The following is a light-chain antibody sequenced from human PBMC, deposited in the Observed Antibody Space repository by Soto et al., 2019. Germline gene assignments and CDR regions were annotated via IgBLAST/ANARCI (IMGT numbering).Light chain of an antibody. CDR1: SSDVGGYNY. J-gene: IGLJ2*01. Sequence: QSALTQPPSASGSPGQSVTVSCTGTSSDVGGYNYVSWYQQHPDKAPKLMIYDVSKRPSGVPDRFSGSKSGNTASLTISGLQAEDEADYYCSSYTSSSTLVIFGGGTQLTVL. CDR3: SSYTSSSTLVI. CDR2: DVS. V-gene: IGLV2-8*01.